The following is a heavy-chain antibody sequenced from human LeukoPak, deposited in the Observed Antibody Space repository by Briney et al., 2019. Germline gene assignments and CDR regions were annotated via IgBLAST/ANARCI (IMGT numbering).Heavy chain of an antibody. CDR1: GYTFTSYA. J-gene: IGHJ5*02. D-gene: IGHD3-10*01. CDR3: ARRITMVRGVMGGWFDP. Sequence: ASVKVSCKASGYTFTSYAMHWVRQAPGQRLEWMGWINAGNGNTKYSQKFQGRVTITRDTSASTAYMELSSLRSEDMAVYYCARRITMVRGVMGGWFDPWGQGTLVTVSS. CDR2: INAGNGNT. V-gene: IGHV1-3*01.